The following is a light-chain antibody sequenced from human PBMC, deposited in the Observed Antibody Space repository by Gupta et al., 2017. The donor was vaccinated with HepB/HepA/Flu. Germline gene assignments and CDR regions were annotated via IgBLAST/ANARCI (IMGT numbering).Light chain of an antibody. Sequence: AIQMTQSPSSLSASVGDTVTITCRASQDIRNDLGWYQQRPGKAPKALIYGASNLQSEVPSRFSGSGSGTEFTLTISSLQPEDFGTYYCLQEYDHAWTFGQGTXVETK. CDR1: QDIRND. CDR3: LQEYDHAWT. J-gene: IGKJ1*01. V-gene: IGKV1-6*01. CDR2: GAS.